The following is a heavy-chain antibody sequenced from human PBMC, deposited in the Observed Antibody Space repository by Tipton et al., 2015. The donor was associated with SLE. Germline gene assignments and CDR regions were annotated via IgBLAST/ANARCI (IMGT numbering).Heavy chain of an antibody. CDR3: ARRLSYSSTWPDAFDI. V-gene: IGHV4-34*01. Sequence: TLSLTCAVYGGSFSGYYWSWIRQPPGKGLEWIGEINHSGSTNYNPSLKSRVTISVDTSKNQFSLKLTSVTAADTAVYYCARRLSYSSTWPDAFDIWGQGKMVTVSS. J-gene: IGHJ3*02. CDR2: INHSGST. D-gene: IGHD6-13*01. CDR1: GGSFSGYY.